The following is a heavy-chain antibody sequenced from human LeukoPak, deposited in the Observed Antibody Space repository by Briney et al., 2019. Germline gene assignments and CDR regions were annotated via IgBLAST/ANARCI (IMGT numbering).Heavy chain of an antibody. CDR1: GFTFTDAW. D-gene: IGHD6-13*01. CDR2: IKNKRDGSTP. V-gene: IGHV3-15*01. Sequence: KPGGSLRLSCAASGFTFTDAWMNWVRQAPGKGLEWVGHIKNKRDGSTPDYTAPVKGRFTISRDDSKTTVYLQMNSLKTEDTAVYYCTTGYASNWYVWGQGTLVTVSS. J-gene: IGHJ4*02. CDR3: TTGYASNWYV.